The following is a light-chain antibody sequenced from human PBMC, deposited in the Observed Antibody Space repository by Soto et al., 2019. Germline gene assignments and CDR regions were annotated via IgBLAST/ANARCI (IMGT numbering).Light chain of an antibody. Sequence: EIVLTQSPGTLSLSPGERATRSCRASQSVSSSYLAWYQQKPGQAPRLLIYGASSRATGIPDRFSGSGSGTDFTLTISRLEPEDFAVYYCQQYGSSPRTFGQGIKVEIQ. J-gene: IGKJ1*01. V-gene: IGKV3-20*01. CDR1: QSVSSSY. CDR2: GAS. CDR3: QQYGSSPRT.